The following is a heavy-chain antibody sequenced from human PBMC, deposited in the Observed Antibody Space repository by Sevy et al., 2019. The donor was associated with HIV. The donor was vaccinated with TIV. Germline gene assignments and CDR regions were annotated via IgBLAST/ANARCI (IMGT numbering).Heavy chain of an antibody. J-gene: IGHJ4*02. CDR3: ARGPDYYGSSGYYYQ. Sequence: GGSLRLSCAASGFTFSSYSMHWVRQAPGKGLEWVSSINSFSTYIYYADSVKGRFTISRDNAKNSLYLQMNSLRAEDTAVYSCARGPDYYGSSGYYYQWGQGTLVTVSS. D-gene: IGHD3-22*01. CDR1: GFTFSSYS. CDR2: INSFSTYI. V-gene: IGHV3-21*01.